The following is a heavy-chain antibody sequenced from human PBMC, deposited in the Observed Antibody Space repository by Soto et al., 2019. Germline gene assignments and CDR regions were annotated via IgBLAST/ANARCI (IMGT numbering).Heavy chain of an antibody. D-gene: IGHD4-17*01. V-gene: IGHV4-59*08. CDR2: IYYIGGT. J-gene: IGHJ3*02. Sequence: QVQLQESGPGLVKPSETLSLTCTVSGGSISSYYWSWIRQPPGKGLEWIGYIYYIGGTNYNPSLKSRVTISVDTSKNQFSLKLSSVTAADTAVYYCARTREYGDYFLESAFDIWGQGTMVTVSS. CDR1: GGSISSYY. CDR3: ARTREYGDYFLESAFDI.